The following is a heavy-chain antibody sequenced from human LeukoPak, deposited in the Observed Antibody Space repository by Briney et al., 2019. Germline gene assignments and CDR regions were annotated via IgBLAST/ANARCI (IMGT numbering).Heavy chain of an antibody. V-gene: IGHV4-39*07. CDR1: GGSISSSSYY. J-gene: IGHJ6*03. CDR2: IYTSGST. CDR3: AREGARSGGSGTWYYYMDV. D-gene: IGHD3-10*01. Sequence: SETLSLTCTVSGGSISSSSYYWGWIRQPPGKGLEWIGRIYTSGSTNYNPSLKSRVTISVDTSKNQFSLKLSSVTAADTAVYYCAREGARSGGSGTWYYYMDVWGKGTTVTISS.